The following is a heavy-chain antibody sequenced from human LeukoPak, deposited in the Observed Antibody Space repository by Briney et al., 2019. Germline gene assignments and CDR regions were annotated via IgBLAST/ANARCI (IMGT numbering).Heavy chain of an antibody. D-gene: IGHD2-8*02. Sequence: GGSLRLSCAAFSGFAMSWVRQAPGKRLEWVSAINGRGDDTYYPDSVKGRFTISRDNSNNTLYLQMNSLRVEDTAFYYCARDLKYCTGGMCYFTAVADSWGQGTLVTVSS. CDR1: SGFA. CDR3: ARDLKYCTGGMCYFTAVADS. J-gene: IGHJ4*02. CDR2: INGRGDDT. V-gene: IGHV3-23*01.